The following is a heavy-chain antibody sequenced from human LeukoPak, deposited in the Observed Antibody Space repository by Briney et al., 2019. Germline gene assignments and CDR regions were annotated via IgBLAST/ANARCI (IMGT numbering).Heavy chain of an antibody. CDR1: GYSISSGYY. Sequence: SETLSLTCAVSGYSISSGYYWGWIRPPPGKGLEWIGSIYHSGSTYYNPSLKSRVTISVDTSKNQFSLKLSSVTAADTAVYYCARLLHLQLGYFDLWGRGTLVTVSS. CDR2: IYHSGST. D-gene: IGHD1-1*01. V-gene: IGHV4-38-2*01. CDR3: ARLLHLQLGYFDL. J-gene: IGHJ2*01.